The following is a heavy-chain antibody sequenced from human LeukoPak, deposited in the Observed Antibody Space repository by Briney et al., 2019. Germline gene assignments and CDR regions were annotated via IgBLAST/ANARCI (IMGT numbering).Heavy chain of an antibody. V-gene: IGHV1-69*05. J-gene: IGHJ5*02. Sequence: ASVKVSCKASGGTFSSYAISWVRQAPGQGLEWMGGIIPIFGTANYAQKFQGRVTITTDESTSTAYMELSSLRSEDTAVYYCARVTMVRGVTNWFDPRGQGTLVTVSS. CDR1: GGTFSSYA. CDR2: IIPIFGTA. CDR3: ARVTMVRGVTNWFDP. D-gene: IGHD3-10*01.